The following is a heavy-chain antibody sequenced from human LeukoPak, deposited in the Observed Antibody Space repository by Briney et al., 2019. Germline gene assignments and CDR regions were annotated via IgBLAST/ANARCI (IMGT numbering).Heavy chain of an antibody. Sequence: GGSLRLSCAASGFTFSRYWMTWVRQAPGKQLECVGRSKSKIDGGTTDYTAPVKGRFTISRDDSKNMVYLQMNSLKTEDTAVYYCGTGTWSTSPFYYYGLNVRGQGTTVTVSS. CDR3: GTGTWSTSPFYYYGLNV. CDR2: SKSKIDGGTT. V-gene: IGHV3-15*01. CDR1: GFTFSRYW. J-gene: IGHJ6*02. D-gene: IGHD2-2*01.